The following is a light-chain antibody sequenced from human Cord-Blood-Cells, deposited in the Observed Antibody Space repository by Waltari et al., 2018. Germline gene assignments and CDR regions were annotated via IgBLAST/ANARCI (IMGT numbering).Light chain of an antibody. V-gene: IGKV1-39*01. CDR2: AAS. Sequence: IQMTQSPPSLPASVGDHVTITCRASQSISSYLNWYQQKPGKAPKLLIYAASSLQSGVPSRFSGSGSGTDFTLTISSLQPEDFATYYCQQSYSTPLTFGPGTKVDIK. CDR1: QSISSY. CDR3: QQSYSTPLT. J-gene: IGKJ3*01.